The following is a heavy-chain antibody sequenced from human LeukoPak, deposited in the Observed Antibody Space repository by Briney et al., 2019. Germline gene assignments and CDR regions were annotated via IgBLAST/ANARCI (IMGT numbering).Heavy chain of an antibody. D-gene: IGHD6-13*01. CDR2: IYTSGST. Sequence: PSETPSLTCTVSGGSISSGSYYWSWIRQPAGKGLEWIGRIYTSGSTNYNPSLKSRVTISVDTSKNQFSLRLSSVTAADTAVYYCARSISLSRIDYWGQGTLVTVSS. J-gene: IGHJ4*02. CDR1: GGSISSGSYY. V-gene: IGHV4-61*02. CDR3: ARSISLSRIDY.